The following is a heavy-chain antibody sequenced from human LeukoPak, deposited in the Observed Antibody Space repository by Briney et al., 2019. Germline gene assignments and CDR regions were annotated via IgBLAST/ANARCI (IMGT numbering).Heavy chain of an antibody. J-gene: IGHJ4*02. D-gene: IGHD3-22*01. Sequence: GGSLRLSCAVSGITLSNYGMSWARQAPGKGLEWVAGISGSGGGTNYADSVKGRFTISRDNNKNTLYLQMNSLRAEDTAVYFCAKRGVVIRVILVGFHKEAYYFDSWGQGALVTVSS. CDR3: AKRGVVIRVILVGFHKEAYYFDS. CDR1: GITLSNYG. V-gene: IGHV3-23*01. CDR2: ISGSGGGT.